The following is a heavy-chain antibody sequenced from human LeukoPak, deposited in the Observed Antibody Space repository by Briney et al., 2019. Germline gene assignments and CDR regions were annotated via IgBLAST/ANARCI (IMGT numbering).Heavy chain of an antibody. CDR2: ISAYNGNT. CDR1: GYTFTSYG. D-gene: IGHD3-3*01. Sequence: ASVKVSCKASGYTFTSYGISWVRQAPGQGLEWMGWISAYNGNTNYAQKLQGRVTMTTDTSTSTAYMELRSLRSDDTAVYYCARDLRFLEWLDAYYMDVWGKGTTVTVSS. CDR3: ARDLRFLEWLDAYYMDV. V-gene: IGHV1-18*01. J-gene: IGHJ6*03.